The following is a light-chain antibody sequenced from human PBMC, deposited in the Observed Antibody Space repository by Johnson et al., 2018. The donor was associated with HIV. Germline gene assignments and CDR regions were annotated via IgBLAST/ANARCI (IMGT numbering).Light chain of an antibody. Sequence: QSVLTQPPSVSAAPGQKVTISCSGSSSNIGNNYVSWYQQLPGTAPKLLIYESNKRPSGIPDRFSGSKSGTSATLGITGLQTEDEADYYCGTWDDSLSALYVFGTGTKVTVL. V-gene: IGLV1-51*02. J-gene: IGLJ1*01. CDR2: ESN. CDR3: GTWDDSLSALYV. CDR1: SSNIGNNY.